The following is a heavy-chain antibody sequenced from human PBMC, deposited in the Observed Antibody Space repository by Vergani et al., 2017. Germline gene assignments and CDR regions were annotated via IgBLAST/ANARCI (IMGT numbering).Heavy chain of an antibody. Sequence: QVQLQESGPGLVKSSETLSLTCSVSFDSIRNLYCNWIRQPPGKGLEWIGSIHYSENTNYNPSLKTRVTISVDTSKNQFSLTLTSVTAADTAVYYCASGKYYSDSTSHFRGRYFDVWGRGTLVTVPS. CDR1: FDSIRNLY. V-gene: IGHV4-59*11. D-gene: IGHD3-16*01. CDR3: ASGKYYSDSTSHFRGRYFDV. CDR2: IHYSENT. J-gene: IGHJ2*01.